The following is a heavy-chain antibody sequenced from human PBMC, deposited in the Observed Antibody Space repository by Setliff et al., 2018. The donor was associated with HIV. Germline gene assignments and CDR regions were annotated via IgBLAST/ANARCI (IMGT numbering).Heavy chain of an antibody. Sequence: SETLSLTCIVSGVSIGSSSYYWGWIRQPPGKGLEWIASIYFNGNTYYSPSLKSRFTMSIDTSKNEFSLNLSSVTAADTALYFCATSENRVTDYWGQGIKVTVSS. CDR2: IYFNGNT. CDR1: GVSIGSSSYY. CDR3: ATSENRVTDY. V-gene: IGHV4-39*01. J-gene: IGHJ4*02. D-gene: IGHD1-26*01.